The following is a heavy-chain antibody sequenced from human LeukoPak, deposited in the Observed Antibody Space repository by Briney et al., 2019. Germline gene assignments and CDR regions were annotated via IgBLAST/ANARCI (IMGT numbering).Heavy chain of an antibody. CDR1: GFTFSSYS. J-gene: IGHJ6*02. Sequence: PGRSLRLSCAASGFTFSSYSMNWVRQAPGKGLEWVSSISSSSSYIYYADSVKGRFTISRDNAKNSLYLQMNSLRAEDTAVYYCARDGHHQDIVVVPAAIGVGMDVWGQGTTVTVSS. CDR2: ISSSSSYI. CDR3: ARDGHHQDIVVVPAAIGVGMDV. D-gene: IGHD2-2*01. V-gene: IGHV3-21*01.